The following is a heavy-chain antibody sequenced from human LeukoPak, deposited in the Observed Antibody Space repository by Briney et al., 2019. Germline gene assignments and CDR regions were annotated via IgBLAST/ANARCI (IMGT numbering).Heavy chain of an antibody. CDR2: IYYSGNT. Sequence: SETLSLTCAVFGGSINSYYWSWIRQPPGKGLEWIGYIYYSGNTNYNPSFKSRVTISVDTSKNQFSLKLSSVTAADTAIYYCVRQPSATAAFDFWGQGTMVTVSS. CDR1: GGSINSYY. V-gene: IGHV4-59*08. J-gene: IGHJ3*01. D-gene: IGHD2-2*01. CDR3: VRQPSATAAFDF.